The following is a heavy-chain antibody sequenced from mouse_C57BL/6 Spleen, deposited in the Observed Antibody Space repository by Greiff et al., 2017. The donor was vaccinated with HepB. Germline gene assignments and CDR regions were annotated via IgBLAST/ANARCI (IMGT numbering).Heavy chain of an antibody. J-gene: IGHJ2*01. D-gene: IGHD1-1*01. Sequence: EVKLVESGEGLVKPGGSLKLSCAASGFTFSSYAMSWVRQTPEKRLEWVAYISSGGDYIYCADTVKGRFTISRDNARNTLYLQMSSLKSEDTAMYYCTRGYYGSSYYFDYWGQGTTLTVSS. CDR1: GFTFSSYA. CDR3: TRGYYGSSYYFDY. V-gene: IGHV5-9-1*02. CDR2: ISSGGDYI.